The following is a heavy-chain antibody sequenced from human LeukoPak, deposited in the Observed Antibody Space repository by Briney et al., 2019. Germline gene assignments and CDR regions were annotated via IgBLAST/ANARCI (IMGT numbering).Heavy chain of an antibody. Sequence: SETLSLTCTVSGGSISSYYWSWIRQPPGKGLEWIGNIYYSGSTNYNPSLKSRVTISIDTSNRQFSLRLTSVIAADTAVYYCAKGPEGWLNTHYMDVWGKGATVTISS. D-gene: IGHD5-12*01. V-gene: IGHV4-59*08. J-gene: IGHJ6*03. CDR3: AKGPEGWLNTHYMDV. CDR2: IYYSGST. CDR1: GGSISSYY.